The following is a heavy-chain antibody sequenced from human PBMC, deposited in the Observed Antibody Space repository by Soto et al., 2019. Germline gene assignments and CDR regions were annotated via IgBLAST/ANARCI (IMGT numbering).Heavy chain of an antibody. CDR2: IYSGGTT. Sequence: EVQLVESGGGLIQPGGSLRLSCAASGFTVNNNHMSWVRQAPGKGLEWVSIIYSGGTTYYADSVKGRFTISRDNSKNTLYLQMNSLRAEDTAVYYCLTAPVVWTYWGQGTLVTVSS. J-gene: IGHJ4*02. CDR1: GFTVNNNH. CDR3: LTAPVVWTY. D-gene: IGHD1-1*01. V-gene: IGHV3-53*01.